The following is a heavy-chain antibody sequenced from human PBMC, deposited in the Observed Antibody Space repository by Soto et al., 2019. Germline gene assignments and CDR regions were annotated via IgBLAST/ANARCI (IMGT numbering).Heavy chain of an antibody. D-gene: IGHD5-18*01. CDR2: IWYDGSNK. Sequence: PGGSLRLSCAASGFTFSSYGMHWVRQAPGKGLEWVAVIWYDGSNKYYVDSVKGRFTISRDNAKNSLYLQMNSLRAEDTAVYYCARDSTVGYSYYYYYYMDVWGKGTTVTVSS. CDR1: GFTFSSYG. J-gene: IGHJ6*03. CDR3: ARDSTVGYSYYYYYYMDV. V-gene: IGHV3-33*01.